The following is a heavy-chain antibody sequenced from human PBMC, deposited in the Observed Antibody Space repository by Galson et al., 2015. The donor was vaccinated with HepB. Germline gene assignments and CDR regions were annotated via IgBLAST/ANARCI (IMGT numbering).Heavy chain of an antibody. V-gene: IGHV3-33*01. J-gene: IGHJ4*02. CDR3: ARDLGQAGPLDY. D-gene: IGHD6-19*01. CDR1: GFTFSSYG. CDR2: IWYDGSNK. Sequence: SLRLSCAASGFTFSSYGMHWVRQAPGKGLEWVAVIWYDGSNKYYADSVKGRFTISRDNSKNTLYLQMNSLRAEDTAVYYCARDLGQAGPLDYWGQGTLVTVSS.